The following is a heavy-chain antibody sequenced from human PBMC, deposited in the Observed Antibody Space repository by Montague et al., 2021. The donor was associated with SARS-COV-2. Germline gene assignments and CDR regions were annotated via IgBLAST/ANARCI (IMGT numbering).Heavy chain of an antibody. J-gene: IGHJ3*01. Sequence: SETLSLTCAVYGGSLSVYYWSWLRQSPRSGLERIAEINHSGTANYNPSLKSRVSISVDTSKNQFTLKLTSVTAADTAMYYCAKEREVVRAARTLVAFDLWGQGTMVTVSS. V-gene: IGHV4-34*01. CDR3: AKEREVVRAARTLVAFDL. D-gene: IGHD2-2*01. CDR1: GGSLSVYY. CDR2: INHSGTA.